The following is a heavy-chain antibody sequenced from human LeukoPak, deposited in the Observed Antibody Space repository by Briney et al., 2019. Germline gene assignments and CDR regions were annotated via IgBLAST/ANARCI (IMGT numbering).Heavy chain of an antibody. J-gene: IGHJ4*02. D-gene: IGHD1-7*01. CDR2: ISSSSSTI. V-gene: IGHV3-48*02. CDR1: GFTFSSYS. CDR3: ARSNWNYLPEADY. Sequence: GGSLRLSCAASGFTFSSYSMNWVRQAPGRGLEWVSYISSSSSTIYYADSVKGRFTISRDNAKNSLYLQMNSLRDEDTAVYYCARSNWNYLPEADYWGQGTLVTVSS.